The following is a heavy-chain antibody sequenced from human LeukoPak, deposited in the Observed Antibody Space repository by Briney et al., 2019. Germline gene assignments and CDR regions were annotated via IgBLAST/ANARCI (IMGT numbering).Heavy chain of an antibody. CDR2: ISAYNGNT. CDR3: AKAVAGTRKPYYYYYMDV. D-gene: IGHD6-19*01. V-gene: IGHV1-18*01. J-gene: IGHJ6*03. CDR1: GYTFTSYG. Sequence: ASVKVSCKASGYTFTSYGISWVRQAPGQGLEWMGWISAYNGNTNYAQKLQGRVTMTTDTSTSTAYMELRSLRSDDTAVYYCAKAVAGTRKPYYYYYMDVWGKGTTVTISS.